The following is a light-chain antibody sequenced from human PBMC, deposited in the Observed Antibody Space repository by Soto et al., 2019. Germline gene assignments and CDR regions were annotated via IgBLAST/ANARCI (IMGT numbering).Light chain of an antibody. Sequence: EIVLTQSPGTLSLSPGERATLSCRASQSVSSNYLAWYQQKPGQALRLVIYGASNRATGIPDRFSGSGSGTDFTLTFSRLEPEDFAVYHCQQFDGPALTFGQGTRVAIK. CDR1: QSVSSNY. J-gene: IGKJ1*01. CDR3: QQFDGPALT. CDR2: GAS. V-gene: IGKV3-20*01.